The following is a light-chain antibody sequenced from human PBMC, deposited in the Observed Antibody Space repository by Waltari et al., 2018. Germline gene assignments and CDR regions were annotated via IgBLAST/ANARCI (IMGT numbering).Light chain of an antibody. J-gene: IGKJ4*01. V-gene: IGKV1-9*01. CDR3: QQLQSAPGT. CDR2: GGS. Sequence: IRLTQSPSSLSAFVGDRVTITCRASQDIQTYVAWYQQTPGKAPKLLIYGGSVLHTGVPSRFSGSGVRTDFSLTNSSLQPDDFATYYCQQLQSAPGTFGGGTKV. CDR1: QDIQTY.